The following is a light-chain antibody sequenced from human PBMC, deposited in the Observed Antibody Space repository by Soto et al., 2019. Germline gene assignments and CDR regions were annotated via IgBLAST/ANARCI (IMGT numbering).Light chain of an antibody. J-gene: IGKJ1*01. V-gene: IGKV3-11*01. CDR2: DAS. CDR1: QSVSSY. Sequence: EIVLTQSAATLSPSTGQRANLYCXXSQSVSSYLAWYQQKPGQAPRLLIYDASNRATGIPARFSGSGSGTDFTLTISSLEPEDFAVYYCQQRSNWPPWTFGQGTKVDI. CDR3: QQRSNWPPWT.